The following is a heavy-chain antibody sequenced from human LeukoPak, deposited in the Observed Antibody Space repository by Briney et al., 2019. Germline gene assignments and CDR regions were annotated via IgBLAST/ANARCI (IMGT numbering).Heavy chain of an antibody. Sequence: GGSLRLSCAASGFIFSDYDMSWLRQAPGKGLEWVSYIRGTGSATNYADSVKGRFTISRDNSKNTLYLQMNSLRAEDTAVYYCAKRRIAAAEGFDPWGQGTLVTVSS. CDR3: AKRRIAAAEGFDP. D-gene: IGHD6-13*01. V-gene: IGHV3-11*06. CDR2: IRGTGSAT. J-gene: IGHJ5*02. CDR1: GFIFSDYD.